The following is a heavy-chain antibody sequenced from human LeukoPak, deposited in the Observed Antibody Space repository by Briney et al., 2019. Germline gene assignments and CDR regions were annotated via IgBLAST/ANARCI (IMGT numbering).Heavy chain of an antibody. CDR3: ARDHTYYDFWSGYPD. V-gene: IGHV3-21*01. D-gene: IGHD3-3*01. J-gene: IGHJ4*02. Sequence: GGSLRLSCAASGFTFSSYSMNWVRQAPGKGLEWVSSISSSSYIYYADSVKGRFTISRDNAKNSLYLQMNSLRAEDTAVYYCARDHTYYDFWSGYPDWGQGTLVTVSS. CDR2: ISSSSYI. CDR1: GFTFSSYS.